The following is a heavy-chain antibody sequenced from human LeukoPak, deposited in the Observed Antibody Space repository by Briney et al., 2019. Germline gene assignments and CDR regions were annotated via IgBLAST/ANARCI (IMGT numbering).Heavy chain of an antibody. V-gene: IGHV4-59*08. CDR2: IYYSGST. J-gene: IGHJ4*02. Sequence: PSETLSLTXTVSGGSISSYYWSWIRQPPGKGLEWIGYIYYSGSTYYNPSLKSRVTISVDTSKNQFSLKLSSVTAADTAVYYCARALLSGWIRRFDYWGQGTLVTVSS. CDR1: GGSISSYY. D-gene: IGHD6-19*01. CDR3: ARALLSGWIRRFDY.